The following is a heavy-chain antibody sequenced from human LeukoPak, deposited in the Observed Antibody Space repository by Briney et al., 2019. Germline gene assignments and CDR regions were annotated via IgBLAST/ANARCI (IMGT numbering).Heavy chain of an antibody. Sequence: GGSLRLSCAASGFTFSSNYMSWVRQAPGKGLEWVSVIYSGGSTYYADSVKGRFTISRDNSKHTLYLQMNSLRAEDTAVYYCARDLSYYDSSGPLGYWGQGTLVTVSS. CDR3: ARDLSYYDSSGPLGY. V-gene: IGHV3-53*01. D-gene: IGHD3-22*01. CDR1: GFTFSSNY. CDR2: IYSGGST. J-gene: IGHJ4*02.